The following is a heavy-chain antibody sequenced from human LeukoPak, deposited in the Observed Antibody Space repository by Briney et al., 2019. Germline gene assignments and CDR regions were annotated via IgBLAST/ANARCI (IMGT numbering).Heavy chain of an antibody. CDR2: IYYSGST. CDR1: GGSISSGGYY. CDR3: ARDSQGSGSYLERTFDY. J-gene: IGHJ4*02. D-gene: IGHD3-10*01. V-gene: IGHV4-31*03. Sequence: PSETLSLTCTVSGGSISSGGYYWSWLRQHPGKGLEWIGYIYYSGSTYYNPSPKSRVTIAVDTSKNQFSLKLSSVTAADTAVYYCARDSQGSGSYLERTFDYWGQGTLVTVSS.